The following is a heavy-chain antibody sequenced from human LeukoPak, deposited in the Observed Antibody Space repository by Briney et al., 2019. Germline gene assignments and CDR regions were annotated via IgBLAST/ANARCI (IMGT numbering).Heavy chain of an antibody. Sequence: SVKVSCKALRYTFTSYDINWVRQAPGQGLEWMGRIIPILGIANYAQKFQGRVTITADKSTSTAYMELSSLRSEDTAVYYCARDTRGRTVASLSWGQGTLVTVSS. V-gene: IGHV1-69*04. CDR3: ARDTRGRTVASLS. D-gene: IGHD4-23*01. J-gene: IGHJ5*02. CDR2: IIPILGIA. CDR1: RYTFTSYD.